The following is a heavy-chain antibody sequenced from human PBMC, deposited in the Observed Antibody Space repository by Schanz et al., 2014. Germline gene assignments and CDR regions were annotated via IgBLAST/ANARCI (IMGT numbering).Heavy chain of an antibody. V-gene: IGHV3-33*08. CDR2: MWNDGIKT. CDR3: ARDPNTSAWLPYFDT. D-gene: IGHD6-19*01. CDR1: GFSFSDYG. J-gene: IGHJ4*02. Sequence: QVQLVESGGGVVQPGRSLRLSCAGSGFSFSDYGMHWVRQAPGKGLEWVAVMWNDGIKTHYADSGKGRFTISRDNSKNTVYLQMNSLRTDDTAMYYCARDPNTSAWLPYFDTWGQGTLVTVSS.